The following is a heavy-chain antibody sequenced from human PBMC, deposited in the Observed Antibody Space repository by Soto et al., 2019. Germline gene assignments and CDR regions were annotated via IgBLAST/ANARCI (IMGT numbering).Heavy chain of an antibody. J-gene: IGHJ2*01. CDR3: GKGGSQWFGESYWYFDL. V-gene: IGHV1-69*02. D-gene: IGHD3-10*01. CDR2: IIPILGIA. Sequence: QVQLVQSGAEVKKPGSSVKVSCKASGGTFSSYTISWVRQAPGQGLEWMGRIIPILGIANYAQKFQGRVTISRDKSTNKTYMEVSRLKSEDTAVYYFGKGGSQWFGESYWYFDLLGRGTLVTVSS. CDR1: GGTFSSYT.